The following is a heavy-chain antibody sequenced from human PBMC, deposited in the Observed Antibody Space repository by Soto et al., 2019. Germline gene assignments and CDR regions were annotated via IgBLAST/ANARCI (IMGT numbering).Heavy chain of an antibody. CDR3: ARSPQRIHPYYYYYMDV. J-gene: IGHJ6*03. CDR2: IIPILGIA. V-gene: IGHV1-69*02. D-gene: IGHD5-18*01. CDR1: GGTFSSYT. Sequence: ASVKVSCKASGGTFSSYTISWVRQAPGQGLEWMGRIIPILGIANYAQKFQGRVTITADKSTSTAYMELSSLRSEDTAVYYCARSPQRIHPYYYYYMDVWGKGTTVTVSS.